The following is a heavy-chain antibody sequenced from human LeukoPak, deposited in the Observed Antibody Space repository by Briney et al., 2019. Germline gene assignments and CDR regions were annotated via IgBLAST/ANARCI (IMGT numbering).Heavy chain of an antibody. D-gene: IGHD6-13*01. V-gene: IGHV3-23*01. J-gene: IGHJ5*02. CDR2: ISGSGGST. CDR1: GLTFSSYA. CDR3: AKVPLNTSSWDGGTSSNWFDP. Sequence: GRSLRLSCAPSGLTFSSYAMSWVRQAPGKGLEWVSAISGSGGSTSYADSVKGRFTISRDNSKNTLYLQMNSLRAEDTAVYYCAKVPLNTSSWDGGTSSNWFDPWGQGTLVTVSS.